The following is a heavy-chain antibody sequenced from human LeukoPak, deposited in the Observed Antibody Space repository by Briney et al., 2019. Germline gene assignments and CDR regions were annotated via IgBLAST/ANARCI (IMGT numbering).Heavy chain of an antibody. Sequence: SVKVSCKASGGTFSSYAISWVLQAPGQGLEWMGGIIPIFGTANYAQKFQGRVTITADESTSTAYMELSSLRSEDTAVYYCARRPITIFGVVTYYFDYWGQGTLVTVSS. CDR3: ARRPITIFGVVTYYFDY. D-gene: IGHD3-3*01. CDR1: GGTFSSYA. V-gene: IGHV1-69*13. J-gene: IGHJ4*02. CDR2: IIPIFGTA.